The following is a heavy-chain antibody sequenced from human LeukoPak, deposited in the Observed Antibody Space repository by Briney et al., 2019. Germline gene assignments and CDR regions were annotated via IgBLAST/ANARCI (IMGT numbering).Heavy chain of an antibody. V-gene: IGHV1-46*01. CDR1: GYTFTSYY. CDR2: INPSGGST. Sequence: ASVKVSCKASGYTFTSYYMHWVRQAPGQGLEWMGIINPSGGSTSYAQKFQGRVTMTRDTSTSTVYMELSSLRSEDTAVYYCARMGRYSGYDYGGWGYWGQGTLATVSS. J-gene: IGHJ4*02. CDR3: ARMGRYSGYDYGGWGY. D-gene: IGHD5-12*01.